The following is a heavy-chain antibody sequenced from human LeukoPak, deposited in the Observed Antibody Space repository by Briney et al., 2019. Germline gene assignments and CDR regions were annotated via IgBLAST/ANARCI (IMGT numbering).Heavy chain of an antibody. CDR3: TRGRRATINSDYFDY. V-gene: IGHV1-69*13. CDR2: IIPIFGTA. J-gene: IGHJ4*02. CDR1: GGTFSSYA. Sequence: SVKVSCKASGGTFSSYAISWVRQAPGQGLEWMGGIIPIFGTADYAQKFQGRVTITADESTSTAYMELSSLRSEDTAVYYCTRGRRATINSDYFDYWGQGTLVTVSS. D-gene: IGHD5-12*01.